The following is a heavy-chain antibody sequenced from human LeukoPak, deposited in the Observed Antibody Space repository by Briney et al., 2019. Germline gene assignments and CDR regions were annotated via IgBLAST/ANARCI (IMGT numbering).Heavy chain of an antibody. Sequence: GGSLRLSCAAPGFTFSSYAMHWVRQAPGKGLEWVAVISYDGSNKYYADSVKGRFTISRDNSKNTLYLQMNSLRAEDTAVYYCARGYYYGSDFDYWGQGTLVTVSS. J-gene: IGHJ4*02. CDR3: ARGYYYGSDFDY. CDR2: ISYDGSNK. V-gene: IGHV3-30-3*01. CDR1: GFTFSSYA. D-gene: IGHD3-10*01.